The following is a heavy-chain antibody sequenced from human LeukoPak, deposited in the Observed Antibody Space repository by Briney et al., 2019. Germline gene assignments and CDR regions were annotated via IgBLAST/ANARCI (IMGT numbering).Heavy chain of an antibody. D-gene: IGHD2-15*01. CDR2: IRYDGSNK. CDR3: ANDLYCSGGSCYPYGMDV. CDR1: GFTFSSYG. J-gene: IGHJ6*02. V-gene: IGHV3-30*02. Sequence: PGGSLRLSCAASGFTFSSYGMHWVRQAPVKGLEWVAFIRYDGSNKYYADSVKGRFTISRDNSKNTLYLQMNSLRAEDTAVYYCANDLYCSGGSCYPYGMDVWGQGTTVTVSS.